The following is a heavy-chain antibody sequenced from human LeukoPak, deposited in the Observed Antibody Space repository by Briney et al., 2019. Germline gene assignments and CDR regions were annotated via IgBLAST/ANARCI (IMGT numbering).Heavy chain of an antibody. J-gene: IGHJ4*02. D-gene: IGHD1-26*01. Sequence: PGLCLRLSCAASGFTFSIYWMSWVRQAPGKGLEWVANIKQDGSEKYYVDSVKGRFTISRDNAKNSLYLQMNSLRVEDTAVYYCARDAQWEPQYDFDYWGQGTLVTV. CDR3: ARDAQWEPQYDFDY. CDR1: GFTFSIYW. CDR2: IKQDGSEK. V-gene: IGHV3-7*04.